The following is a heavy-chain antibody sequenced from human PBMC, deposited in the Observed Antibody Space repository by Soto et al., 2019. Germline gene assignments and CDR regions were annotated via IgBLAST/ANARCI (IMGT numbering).Heavy chain of an antibody. Sequence: ASVKVSCKASGDTFTDHYLHWVRQAPGQGLEWVGWIHPNSGGTTYAPKFQGRVTITRYTSISTAYMELSRLASDDTALYYCARETLQRVVVPGDSGMDVCGQGTAVTVSS. CDR1: GDTFTDHY. CDR2: IHPNSGGT. V-gene: IGHV1-2*02. CDR3: ARETLQRVVVPGDSGMDV. J-gene: IGHJ6*02. D-gene: IGHD2-2*01.